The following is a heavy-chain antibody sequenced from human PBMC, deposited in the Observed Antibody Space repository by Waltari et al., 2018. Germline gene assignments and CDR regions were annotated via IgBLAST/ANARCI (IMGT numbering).Heavy chain of an antibody. Sequence: EVQLVESGGGLVQPGGSLRLSCAASGFTFSSYWMSWVRQAPGKGLEWVANIKQDGSEKYYVDSVKGRFTISRDNAKNSLYLKMNSLRAEDTAVYYCARVYCSGGSCYLTTSIAYFDYWGQGTLVTVSS. V-gene: IGHV3-7*01. J-gene: IGHJ4*02. CDR2: IKQDGSEK. CDR1: GFTFSSYW. CDR3: ARVYCSGGSCYLTTSIAYFDY. D-gene: IGHD2-15*01.